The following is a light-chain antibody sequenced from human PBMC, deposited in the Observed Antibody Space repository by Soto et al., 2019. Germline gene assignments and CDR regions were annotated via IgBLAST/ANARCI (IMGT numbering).Light chain of an antibody. V-gene: IGKV1-5*03. J-gene: IGKJ1*01. CDR1: QSLNDW. CDR3: QQYNGYSWA. Sequence: DIQMTQSPSTLSASVGDRVTITCWASQSLNDWLAWFQQKPGKAPNLLIYKVSNLESGVPSRFSGSGSGTEFTLTISSLQPDDFATYYCQQYNGYSWAFGQGTKVEIK. CDR2: KVS.